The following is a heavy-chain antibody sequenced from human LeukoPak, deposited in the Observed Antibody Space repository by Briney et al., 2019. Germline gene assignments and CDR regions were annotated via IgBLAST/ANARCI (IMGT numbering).Heavy chain of an antibody. D-gene: IGHD3-22*01. V-gene: IGHV4-34*01. CDR3: ARAPPRRYYYDSSGYRLGAFDI. CDR2: INHSGST. Sequence: PSETLSLTCAVYGGSLSGYYWSWIRQPPGKGLEWIGEINHSGSTNYNPCLKSRVTISVDTSKNQFSLKLSSVTAADTAVYYCARAPPRRYYYDSSGYRLGAFDIWGQGTMVTVSS. CDR1: GGSLSGYY. J-gene: IGHJ3*02.